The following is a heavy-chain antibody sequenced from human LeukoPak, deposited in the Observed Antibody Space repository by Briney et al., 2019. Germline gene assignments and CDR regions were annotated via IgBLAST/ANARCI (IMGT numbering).Heavy chain of an antibody. V-gene: IGHV3-53*01. CDR1: GFTVSSNY. CDR3: ARGPPHSSGWRTFDC. J-gene: IGHJ4*02. D-gene: IGHD6-19*01. CDR2: IYSGGST. Sequence: GGSLRLSCAASGFTVSSNYMSWVRQAPGKGLEWVSVIYSGGSTYYADSVKGRFTISRDNSKNTLYLQMNSLRAEDTAVYYCARGPPHSSGWRTFDCWGQGTLVTVSS.